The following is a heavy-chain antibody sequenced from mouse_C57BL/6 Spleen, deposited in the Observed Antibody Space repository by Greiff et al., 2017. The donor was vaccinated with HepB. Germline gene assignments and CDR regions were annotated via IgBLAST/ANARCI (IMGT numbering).Heavy chain of an antibody. Sequence: VQLKESGGGLVQPGGSLSLSCAASGFTFTDYYMSWVRQPPGKALEWLGFIRNKANGYTTEYSASVKGRFTISRDNSQSILYLQMNALRAEDSATYYCARSHYYGSSSLAYWGQGTLVTVSA. CDR2: IRNKANGYTT. CDR1: GFTFTDYY. V-gene: IGHV7-3*01. J-gene: IGHJ3*01. D-gene: IGHD1-1*01. CDR3: ARSHYYGSSSLAY.